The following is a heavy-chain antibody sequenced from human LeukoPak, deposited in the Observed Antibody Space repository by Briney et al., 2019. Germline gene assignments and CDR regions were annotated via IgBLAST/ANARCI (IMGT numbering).Heavy chain of an antibody. J-gene: IGHJ4*02. CDR1: GVSISSSNSY. V-gene: IGHV4-39*01. CDR3: ARVVTMVRGVIIPRYYFDY. CDR2: IYYSGNT. D-gene: IGHD3-10*01. Sequence: SETLSLTCTVSGVSISSSNSYWGWIRQPPGKGLEWIGSIYYSGNTYYNASLKSQVSISIDTSKNQFSLRLTSVTAADTAVYYCARVVTMVRGVIIPRYYFDYWGQGTLVTVSS.